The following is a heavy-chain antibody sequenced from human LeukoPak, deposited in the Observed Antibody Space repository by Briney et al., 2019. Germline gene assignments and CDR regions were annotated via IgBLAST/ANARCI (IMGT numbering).Heavy chain of an antibody. J-gene: IGHJ4*02. CDR3: ARSRARIAAAVYYFDY. Sequence: GGSLRLSCAAAGFTFDDYFMGWVRQAPGKGLEWVSYITNSGYTMHYADSVRGRFTISKDNAKNSLYPHMSGLRAEDTAVYYCARSRARIAAAVYYFDYWGQGTPVTVSS. V-gene: IGHV3-11*01. D-gene: IGHD6-13*01. CDR1: GFTFDDYF. CDR2: ITNSGYTM.